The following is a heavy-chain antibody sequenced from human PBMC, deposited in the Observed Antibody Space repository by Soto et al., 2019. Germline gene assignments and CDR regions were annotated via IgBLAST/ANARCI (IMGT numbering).Heavy chain of an antibody. CDR3: ARTDYSYGYYYYYGMDV. CDR1: GYNFATHW. V-gene: IGHV5-51*01. CDR2: IYPGDSDT. D-gene: IGHD5-18*01. Sequence: GESLKISCQGSGYNFATHWIGWVRHKAGKGLEWMGIIYPGDSDTRYSPSFQGQVTISADKSISTAYLQWSSLKASDTAMYYCARTDYSYGYYYYYGMDVWGQGTTVTVSS. J-gene: IGHJ6*02.